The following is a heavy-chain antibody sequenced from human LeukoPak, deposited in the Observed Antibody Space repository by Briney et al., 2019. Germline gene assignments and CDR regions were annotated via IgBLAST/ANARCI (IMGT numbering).Heavy chain of an antibody. D-gene: IGHD1-26*01. Sequence: SETLSLTCTVSGYSISSGYYWGWIRQPPGKGLEWIGSIYYSGSTYYNPSLKSRVTISVDTSKNQFSLKLSSVTAADTAVYYCARDREWELLRADYWGQGTLVTVSS. CDR1: GYSISSGYY. CDR2: IYYSGST. V-gene: IGHV4-38-2*02. CDR3: ARDREWELLRADY. J-gene: IGHJ4*02.